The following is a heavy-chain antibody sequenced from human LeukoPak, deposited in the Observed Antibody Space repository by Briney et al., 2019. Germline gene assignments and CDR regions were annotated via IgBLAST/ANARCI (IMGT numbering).Heavy chain of an antibody. CDR3: AREIVVVPATYYMDV. CDR1: GFTFSSYS. V-gene: IGHV3-48*01. J-gene: IGHJ6*03. Sequence: PGGSLRLSCAASGFTFSSYSMNWVRQAPGKGLEWVSYISSSSSTIYYADSVKGRFTISRDNAKNSLYLQMNSLRAEDTAVYYCAREIVVVPATYYMDVWGKGTTVTVSS. D-gene: IGHD2-2*01. CDR2: ISSSSSTI.